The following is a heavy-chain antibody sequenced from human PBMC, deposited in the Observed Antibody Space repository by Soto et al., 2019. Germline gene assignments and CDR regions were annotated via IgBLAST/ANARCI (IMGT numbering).Heavy chain of an antibody. CDR3: GSNNYVCSVYYYYYSGRDV. CDR1: GGSFSGYY. J-gene: IGHJ6*02. Sequence: PSETLSLTCAVYGGSFSGYYWSWIRQPPGKGLEWIGEINHSGNTNYNPSLKSRVTISVDTSKNQFSPKLSPVTAPDTAVYYCGSNNYVCSVYYYYYSGRDVGGQGPRFTVPS. V-gene: IGHV4-34*01. D-gene: IGHD3-22*01. CDR2: INHSGNT.